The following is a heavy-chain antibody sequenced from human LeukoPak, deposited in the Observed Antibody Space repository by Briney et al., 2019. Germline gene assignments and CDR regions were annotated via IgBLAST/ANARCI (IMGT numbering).Heavy chain of an antibody. CDR3: ARMRPELDY. D-gene: IGHD6-6*01. Sequence: GESLTLSCAASGFTFSSYEMNWVRQAPGKGLEWVSYISSSGGTIYYADSVKGRFTISRDNPKNSLYLQMNSLRAEDTAVYYCARMRPELDYWGQGTLVTVSS. J-gene: IGHJ4*02. CDR1: GFTFSSYE. CDR2: ISSSGGTI. V-gene: IGHV3-48*03.